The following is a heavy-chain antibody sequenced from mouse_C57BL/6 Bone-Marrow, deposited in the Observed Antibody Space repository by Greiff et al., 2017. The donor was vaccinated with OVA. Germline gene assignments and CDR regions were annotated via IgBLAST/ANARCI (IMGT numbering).Heavy chain of an antibody. V-gene: IGHV1-42*01. CDR3: ARYGGSSYEDYFDY. Sequence: DVHLVESGPELVKPGASVKISCKASGYSFTGYYMNWVKQSPEKSLEWIGEINPSTGGTTYNQKFKAKATLTVDKSSSTAYMQLKSLTSEDSAVYYCARYGGSSYEDYFDYWGQGTTLTVSS. CDR2: INPSTGGT. CDR1: GYSFTGYY. D-gene: IGHD1-1*01. J-gene: IGHJ2*01.